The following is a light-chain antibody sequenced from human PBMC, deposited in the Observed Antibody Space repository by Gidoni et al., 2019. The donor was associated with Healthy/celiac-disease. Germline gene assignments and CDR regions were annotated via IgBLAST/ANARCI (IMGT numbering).Light chain of an antibody. CDR3: QQSYSTLYT. Sequence: DVPMTQSPSSLSASVGDRVTITCGASQSISSYLNWYQQKPGKAPKLLIYAASSLQSGVPSRFSGSGSGTDFTLTISSLQPEDFATYYCQQSYSTLYTFGQGTKLEIK. V-gene: IGKV1-39*01. J-gene: IGKJ2*01. CDR1: QSISSY. CDR2: AAS.